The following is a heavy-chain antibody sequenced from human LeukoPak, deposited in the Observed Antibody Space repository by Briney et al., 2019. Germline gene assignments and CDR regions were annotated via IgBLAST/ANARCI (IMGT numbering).Heavy chain of an antibody. CDR2: IKQGGSEI. J-gene: IGHJ4*02. Sequence: GGSLRLSCAASGFTFSNYRMSWVRQAPGKGLEWVANIKQGGSEIYYVDSVKGRFTISRDNAKSSLYLQMNSLRAEDTAVYYCARSTLYCSSTNCYAGEYYFDYWGQGTLVTVSS. CDR3: ARSTLYCSSTNCYAGEYYFDY. V-gene: IGHV3-7*01. CDR1: GFTFSNYR. D-gene: IGHD2-2*01.